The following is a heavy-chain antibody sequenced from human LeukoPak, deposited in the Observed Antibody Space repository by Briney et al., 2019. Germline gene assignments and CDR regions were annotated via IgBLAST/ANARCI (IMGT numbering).Heavy chain of an antibody. J-gene: IGHJ6*02. CDR1: GYTFTSHY. CDR2: INPSGGST. V-gene: IGHV1-46*01. CDR3: ARASGYSNGYYHYGMDV. Sequence: ASVKVSCKASGYTFTSHYMNWVRQAPGQGLGWMGIINPSGGSTSYAQKFQGRVTMTRDTSPSTVYMELSSLRSEDTAVYYCARASGYSNGYYHYGMDVWGQGTTVTVSS. D-gene: IGHD4-4*01.